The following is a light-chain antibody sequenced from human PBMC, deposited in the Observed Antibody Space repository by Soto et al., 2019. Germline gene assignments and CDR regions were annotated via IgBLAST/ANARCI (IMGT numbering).Light chain of an antibody. CDR3: QESYSVLWGT. CDR2: GAS. Sequence: DIQLTQSPSFLSASVGDRVTITCRASQGIRNDLGWYPQKPGKAPKLLIYGASSLQSGVPLRFSGSGSGTDFTLTISSLEPEDFATYYCQESYSVLWGTCGQGTKVDIK. J-gene: IGKJ1*01. CDR1: QGIRND. V-gene: IGKV1-39*01.